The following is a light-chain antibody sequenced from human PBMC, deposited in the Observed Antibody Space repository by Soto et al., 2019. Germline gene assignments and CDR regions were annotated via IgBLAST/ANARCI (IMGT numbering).Light chain of an antibody. CDR2: EGS. CDR1: RSDVGSYNL. V-gene: IGLV2-23*01. J-gene: IGLJ3*02. CDR3: CSYAGGSTWV. Sequence: QSALTQPASVSGSPGQSITISCTGTRSDVGSYNLVSWYQQHPGKAPKLMIYEGSKRPSGVSDRFSGSKSGNTASLTISGLQAEDEADYYCCSYAGGSTWVFGGGTKLTVL.